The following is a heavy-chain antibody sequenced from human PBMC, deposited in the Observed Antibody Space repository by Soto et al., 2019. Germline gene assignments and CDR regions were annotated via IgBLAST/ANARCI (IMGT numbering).Heavy chain of an antibody. V-gene: IGHV4-31*03. CDR3: ARDQDILTGYYNHVAKIYGMDV. D-gene: IGHD3-9*01. Sequence: SDTLSLPFTVSGRSISNRGYYWRWIRQLPGKGLEWIGYIYYSGSTYYNPSLKSRVTISVDTSKDQFSLKLSSVTAADTAVYYCARDQDILTGYYNHVAKIYGMDVWGQGTTVS. CDR1: GRSISNRGYY. J-gene: IGHJ6*02. CDR2: IYYSGST.